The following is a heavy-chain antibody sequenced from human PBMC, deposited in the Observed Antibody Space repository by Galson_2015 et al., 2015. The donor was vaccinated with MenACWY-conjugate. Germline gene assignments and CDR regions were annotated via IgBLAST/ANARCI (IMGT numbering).Heavy chain of an antibody. D-gene: IGHD4-11*01. CDR2: IFSNDEK. V-gene: IGHV2-26*01. CDR3: ARMDGDYSNHYYYGVDV. J-gene: IGHJ6*02. CDR1: GFSLSITGMG. Sequence: PALVKPTQTLTLTCTVSGFSLSITGMGVTWIRQPPGKALEWLAHIFSNDEKSHSPSLKSRLTLSKDTPHSQEVLTMTNMDPVDTGTYYCARMDGDYSNHYYYGVDVWGQGTTVTVSS.